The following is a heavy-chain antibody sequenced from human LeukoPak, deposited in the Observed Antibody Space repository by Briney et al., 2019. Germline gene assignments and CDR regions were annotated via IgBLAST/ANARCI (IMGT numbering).Heavy chain of an antibody. CDR3: AKDRSSLSAFDI. CDR1: GFTFSSYA. V-gene: IGHV3-23*01. J-gene: IGHJ3*02. D-gene: IGHD6-6*01. Sequence: GGSLRLSCAASGFTFSSYAMSWFRQAPGKGLEWVSGISGSGGRTYYADSVKGRFTISRDNSKNTLYLQMNSLRAEDTAVYYCAKDRSSLSAFDIWGQGTMVTVSS. CDR2: ISGSGGRT.